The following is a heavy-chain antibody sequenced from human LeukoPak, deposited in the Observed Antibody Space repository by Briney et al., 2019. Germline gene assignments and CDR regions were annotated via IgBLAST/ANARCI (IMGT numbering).Heavy chain of an antibody. CDR2: INHSGST. V-gene: IGHV4-34*01. D-gene: IGHD4-17*01. CDR1: GGSFSGYY. J-gene: IGHJ4*02. CDR3: ARAPGVGDYGDY. Sequence: PSETLSLTYAVYGGSFSGYYWSWIRQPPGKGLEWIGEINHSGSTNYNPSLKSRVTISVDTSKNQFSLKLSSVTAADTAVYYCARAPGVGDYGDYWGQGTLVTVSS.